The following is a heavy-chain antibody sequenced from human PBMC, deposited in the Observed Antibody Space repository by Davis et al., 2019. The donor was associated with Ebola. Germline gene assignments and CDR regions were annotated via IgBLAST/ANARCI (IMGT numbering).Heavy chain of an antibody. CDR1: GGTFSSYA. J-gene: IGHJ6*02. V-gene: IGHV1-69*13. CDR2: IIPIFGTA. CDR3: ARETWDYIPQYYYYYGMDV. D-gene: IGHD4-11*01. Sequence: SVKVSCKASGGTFSSYAISWVRQAPGQGLEWMGGIIPIFGTANYAQKFQGRVTITADESTSTAYMELSSLRSEDTAVYYCARETWDYIPQYYYYYGMDVWGLGTTVTVSS.